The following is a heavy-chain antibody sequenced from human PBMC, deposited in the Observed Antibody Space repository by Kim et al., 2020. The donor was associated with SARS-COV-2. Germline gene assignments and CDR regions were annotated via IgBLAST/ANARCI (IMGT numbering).Heavy chain of an antibody. CDR2: ISYDGSNK. D-gene: IGHD2-15*01. V-gene: IGHV3-30*18. CDR1: GFTFSSYG. Sequence: GGSLRLSCAASGFTFSSYGMHWVRQAPGKGLEWVAVISYDGSNKYYADSVKGRFTISRDNSKNTLYLQMNSLRAEDTAVYYCAKVGVVAANYYYYGMDVWGQGTTVTVSS. J-gene: IGHJ6*02. CDR3: AKVGVVAANYYYYGMDV.